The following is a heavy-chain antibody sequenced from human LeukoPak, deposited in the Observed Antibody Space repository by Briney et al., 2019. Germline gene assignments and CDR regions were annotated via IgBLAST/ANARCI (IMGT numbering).Heavy chain of an antibody. Sequence: GASVKVSCKASGGTFSSYAISWVRQAPGQGLEWMGRIIPILGIANYAQKFQGRVTITADKSTSTAYMELSSLRSEDTAVYYCARYPVAGTQGHDAFDIWGQGTMVTVSS. J-gene: IGHJ3*02. CDR1: GGTFSSYA. CDR2: IIPILGIA. CDR3: ARYPVAGTQGHDAFDI. V-gene: IGHV1-69*04. D-gene: IGHD6-19*01.